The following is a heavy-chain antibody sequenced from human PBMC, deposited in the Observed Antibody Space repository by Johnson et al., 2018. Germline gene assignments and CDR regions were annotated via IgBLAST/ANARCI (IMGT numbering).Heavy chain of an antibody. CDR3: TTEIRGYSSSWSLDYYYYYMDV. D-gene: IGHD6-13*01. Sequence: EVQLVESGGGLVKPGGSLRLSCAASGFTFSNAWMNWVRQAPGKGLEWVGRIKSKTDGGTTDYAAPVKGRFTISRDDSKNTLYLQMNSLKTEDTAVYYCTTEIRGYSSSWSLDYYYYYMDVWGKGTTVTVSS. J-gene: IGHJ6*03. CDR2: IKSKTDGGTT. CDR1: GFTFSNAW. V-gene: IGHV3-15*07.